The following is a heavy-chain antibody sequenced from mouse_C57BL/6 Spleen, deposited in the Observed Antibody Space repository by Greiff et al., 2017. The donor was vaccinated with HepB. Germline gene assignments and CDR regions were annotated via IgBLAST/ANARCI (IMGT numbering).Heavy chain of an antibody. Sequence: VQLQHSGPELVKPGASVKISCKASGYAFSSSWMNWVKQRPGKGLEWIGRIYPGDGDTNYNGKFKGKATLTADKSSSTAYMQLSSLTSEDSAVYFCAGLRPLAYWGQGTLVTVSA. CDR1: GYAFSSSW. V-gene: IGHV1-82*01. CDR2: IYPGDGDT. CDR3: AGLRPLAY. D-gene: IGHD2-4*01. J-gene: IGHJ3*01.